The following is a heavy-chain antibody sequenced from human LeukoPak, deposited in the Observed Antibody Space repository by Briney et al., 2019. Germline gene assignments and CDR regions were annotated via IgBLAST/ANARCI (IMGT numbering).Heavy chain of an antibody. CDR3: ARDREVVVAARLFDY. V-gene: IGHV3-48*01. CDR1: GFTFSTYA. J-gene: IGHJ4*02. CDR2: ISSSSSTI. D-gene: IGHD2-15*01. Sequence: PGGSLRLSCAASGFTFSTYAMSWVRQAPGKGLEWVSYISSSSSTIYYADSVKGRFTISRDNAKNSLYLQMNSLRAEDTAVYYCARDREVVVAARLFDYWGQGTLVTVSS.